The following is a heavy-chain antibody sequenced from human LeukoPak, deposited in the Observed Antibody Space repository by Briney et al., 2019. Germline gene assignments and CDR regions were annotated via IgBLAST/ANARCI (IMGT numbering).Heavy chain of an antibody. CDR1: GYSFTSYA. CDR3: AISTGAVGIYYGMDV. J-gene: IGHJ6*02. CDR2: INTNTGNP. D-gene: IGHD1-14*01. V-gene: IGHV7-4-1*02. Sequence: GASVKVSCKTSGYSFTSYAMNWVRQAPGQGLEWMGWINTNTGNPTYAQGFTGRLVFSLDTSVSTAFLRISSLKAEDTAVYYCAISTGAVGIYYGMDVWGQRTTVTVSS.